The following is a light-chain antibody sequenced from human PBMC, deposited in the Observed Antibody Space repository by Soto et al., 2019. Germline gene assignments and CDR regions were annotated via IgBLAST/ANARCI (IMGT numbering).Light chain of an antibody. V-gene: IGLV2-11*01. CDR2: DVY. CDR1: SSDVGAYDY. Sequence: QSALTQPRSVSGSPGQSVTISCTGTSSDVGAYDYVSWYQQHPGKAPKLIIYDVYKRPSGVPDRFSGSKSGYTASLTISGLQADDDSDYYCSSYAGTYTFVVFGGVTKLTVL. CDR3: SSYAGTYTFVV. J-gene: IGLJ2*01.